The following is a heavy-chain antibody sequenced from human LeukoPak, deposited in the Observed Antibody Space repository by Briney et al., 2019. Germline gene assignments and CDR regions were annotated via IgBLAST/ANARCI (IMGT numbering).Heavy chain of an antibody. CDR1: GFTFSNSW. V-gene: IGHV3-7*04. CDR2: INQDGSAK. CDR3: ARVHYGMDV. J-gene: IGHJ6*02. Sequence: GGSLRLSCADSGFTFSNSWMAWVRQAPGRGLEWVANINQDGSAKTCVDSVKGRFTISRDNAKNSLYLQMNSLGAEDTAVYYCARVHYGMDVWGQGTTVTVSS.